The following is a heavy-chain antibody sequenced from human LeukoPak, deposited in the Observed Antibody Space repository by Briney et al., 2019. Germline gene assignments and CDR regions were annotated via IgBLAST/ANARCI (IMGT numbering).Heavy chain of an antibody. J-gene: IGHJ6*03. CDR3: ARGYCSGGSCYSYYYYNYMDV. Sequence: SETLSPTCTVSAYSISSGYYWGWIRQPPGKGLEWIGSIYHSGSTYYNPSLKSRVTVSLDTSKNQFSLKLRSVTAADTAVYYCARGYCSGGSCYSYYYYNYMDVWGKGTTVTVSS. V-gene: IGHV4-38-2*02. D-gene: IGHD2-15*01. CDR1: AYSISSGYY. CDR2: IYHSGST.